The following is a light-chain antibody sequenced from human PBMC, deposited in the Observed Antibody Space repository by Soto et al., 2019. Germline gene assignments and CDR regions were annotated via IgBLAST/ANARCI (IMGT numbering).Light chain of an antibody. CDR3: QQYNSYPLT. CDR1: QSISSW. Sequence: QMTQSPSTLSTSVGDRVTITCRASQSISSWLAWYQQKPGKAPKLLIYDAPSLESGVPSRFSGSGSGTEFTLTISSLQPDDFATYYCQQYNSYPLTFGGGTKVDIK. CDR2: DAP. V-gene: IGKV1-5*01. J-gene: IGKJ4*01.